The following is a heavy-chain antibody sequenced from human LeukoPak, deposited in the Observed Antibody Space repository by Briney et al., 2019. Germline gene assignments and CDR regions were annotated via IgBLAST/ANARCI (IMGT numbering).Heavy chain of an antibody. J-gene: IGHJ4*02. CDR1: GFTFSDYY. V-gene: IGHV3-11*05. Sequence: PGGSLRLSCAASGFTFSDYYMSWIHQAPGKGLEWVSYISSSSSYTNYADSVKGRFTISRDNAKNSLYLQMNSLRAEDTAVYYCARDGPDYYGSGSYYQRYFDYWGQGTLVTVSS. CDR3: ARDGPDYYGSGSYYQRYFDY. CDR2: ISSSSSYT. D-gene: IGHD3-10*01.